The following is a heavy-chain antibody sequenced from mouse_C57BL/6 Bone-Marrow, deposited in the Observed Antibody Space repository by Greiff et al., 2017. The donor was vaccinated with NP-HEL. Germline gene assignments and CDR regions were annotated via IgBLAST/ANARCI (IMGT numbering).Heavy chain of an antibody. D-gene: IGHD1-1*01. V-gene: IGHV1-55*01. CDR3: ARVHPSYYYGSSYDY. CDR2: IYPGSGST. J-gene: IGHJ2*01. CDR1: GYTFTSYW. Sequence: QVQLQQPGAELVKPGASVKMSCKASGYTFTSYWITWVKQRPGQGLEWIGDIYPGSGSTNYNEKFKSKATLTVDTSSSTAYMQLSSLTSEDSALYYCARVHPSYYYGSSYDYWGQGTTLTVSS.